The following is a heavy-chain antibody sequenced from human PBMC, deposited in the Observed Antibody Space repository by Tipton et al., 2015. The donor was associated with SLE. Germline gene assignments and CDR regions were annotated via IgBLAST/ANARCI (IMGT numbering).Heavy chain of an antibody. D-gene: IGHD2-2*01. Sequence: SLRLSCSASGFTFSSYAMHWVRQAPGKGLEYVSAISSNGGSTYYADSVKGRFTISRDNAKNSLYLQMNSLRAEDTALYYCARNPGRWVPAANDYWGQGTLVTVSS. CDR3: ARNPGRWVPAANDY. CDR2: ISSNGGST. J-gene: IGHJ4*02. V-gene: IGHV3-64*04. CDR1: GFTFSSYA.